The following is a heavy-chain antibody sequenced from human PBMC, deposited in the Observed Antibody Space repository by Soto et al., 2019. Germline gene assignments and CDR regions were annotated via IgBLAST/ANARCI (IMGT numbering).Heavy chain of an antibody. V-gene: IGHV3-74*01. CDR1: GFVFSMYW. D-gene: IGHD3-10*01. CDR3: VRGPRPSSVGTGAF. Sequence: EVQLVESGGGLVQPGGSVRLSCAASGFVFSMYWMHWVRQAPDKGLEWVSRISDDGSTIHYADSVKGRFSISRDNAQNILFLEMTALRDDDTAVYYCVRGPRPSSVGTGAFWGQRSPVTVSS. CDR2: ISDDGSTI. J-gene: IGHJ4*02.